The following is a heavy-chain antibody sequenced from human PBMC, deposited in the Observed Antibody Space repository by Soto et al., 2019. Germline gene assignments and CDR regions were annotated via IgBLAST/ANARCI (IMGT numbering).Heavy chain of an antibody. V-gene: IGHV3-23*01. CDR2: ISGTGRNT. CDR1: GFTFSRNG. D-gene: IGHD2-8*01. J-gene: IGHJ4*02. Sequence: GGSLRLSCATSGFTFSRNGMSWVRQAPGKGLDWVSGISGTGRNTYYADSVKGRFTISRDNSKNTLFLQMSSLRVEDTAVYYCAKNGLSDSPSAIDSWGQGTLVTVSS. CDR3: AKNGLSDSPSAIDS.